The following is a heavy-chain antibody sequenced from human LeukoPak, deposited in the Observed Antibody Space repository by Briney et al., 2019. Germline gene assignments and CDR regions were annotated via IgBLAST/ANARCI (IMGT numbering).Heavy chain of an antibody. J-gene: IGHJ5*02. Sequence: GGSLRLSCAASGFTFSSYGMHWVRQAPGKGLEWVAFIRYDGSNKYYADSVKGRFTISRDNSKNTLYLQMNSLRAGDTAVYYCAKVYKVAVAGTWFDPWGQGTLVTVSS. D-gene: IGHD6-19*01. CDR2: IRYDGSNK. CDR1: GFTFSSYG. CDR3: AKVYKVAVAGTWFDP. V-gene: IGHV3-30*02.